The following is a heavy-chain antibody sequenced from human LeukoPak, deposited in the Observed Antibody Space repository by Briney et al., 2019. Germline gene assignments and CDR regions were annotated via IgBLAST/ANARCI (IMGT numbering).Heavy chain of an antibody. CDR3: ARDAVVVAATRFDY. V-gene: IGHV3-30-3*01. CDR2: ISYDGSNK. CDR1: GFTFSSYA. D-gene: IGHD2-15*01. J-gene: IGHJ4*02. Sequence: GGSLRLSCAASGFTFSSYAMHWVRQAPGKGLEWVAVISYDGSNKYYADSVKGRFTISRDNSKNTLYLQMNSLRAEDTAVYYCARDAVVVAATRFDYWGQGTLVTVSS.